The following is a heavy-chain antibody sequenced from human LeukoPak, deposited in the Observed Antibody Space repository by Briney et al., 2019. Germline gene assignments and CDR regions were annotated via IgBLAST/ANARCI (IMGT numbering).Heavy chain of an antibody. CDR2: INPNSGGT. CDR3: ARDTGRVEYSSSWHFDY. V-gene: IGHV1-2*02. J-gene: IGHJ4*02. Sequence: ASVKVSCKASGYTFTGYYMHWVRQAPGQGLEWMGWINPNSGGTNYAQKFQGRVTMTRDTSISTAYMELSRLRSDDTAVYYCARDTGRVEYSSSWHFDYWGQGPLVPVSS. CDR1: GYTFTGYY. D-gene: IGHD6-13*01.